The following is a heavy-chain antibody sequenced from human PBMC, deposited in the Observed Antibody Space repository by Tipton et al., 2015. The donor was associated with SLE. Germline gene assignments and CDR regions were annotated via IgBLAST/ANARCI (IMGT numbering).Heavy chain of an antibody. J-gene: IGHJ3*02. CDR3: ARDLPDTRAPPDAFDI. D-gene: IGHD1-14*01. V-gene: IGHV4-4*02. CDR2: IYHSGST. Sequence: TLSLTCAVSGGSISSSNWWSWVRQPPGKGLEWIGEIYHSGSTNYNPSLKSRVTISVDTSKNQFSLKLSSVTAADTAVYYCARDLPDTRAPPDAFDIWGQGTMVTVSS. CDR1: GGSISSSNW.